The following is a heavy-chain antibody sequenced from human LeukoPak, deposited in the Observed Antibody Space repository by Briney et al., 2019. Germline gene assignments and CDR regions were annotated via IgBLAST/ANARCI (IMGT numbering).Heavy chain of an antibody. D-gene: IGHD3-10*01. CDR2: ISYDGSNK. J-gene: IGHJ6*02. Sequence: GGSLRLSCAASGFTFSSYAMHWVRQAPGKGLEWVAVISYDGSNKYYADSVKGRFTISRDNSKNTLYLQMNSLRAEETAVYYCERDRALWFGELISYGMDVWGQGTTVTVSS. V-gene: IGHV3-30-3*01. CDR1: GFTFSSYA. CDR3: ERDRALWFGELISYGMDV.